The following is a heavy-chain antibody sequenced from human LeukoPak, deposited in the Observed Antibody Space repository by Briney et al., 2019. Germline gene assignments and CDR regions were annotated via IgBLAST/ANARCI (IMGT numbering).Heavy chain of an antibody. Sequence: SVKVSCKASGGTFSSYAISWVRQAPGQGLEWMGRIIPIFGTANYAQKFQGRVTITTDESTSTAYMGLSSLRSEDTAVYYCAGDGYGDPDEIWGQGTLVTVSS. J-gene: IGHJ4*02. CDR3: AGDGYGDPDEI. D-gene: IGHD4-17*01. CDR1: GGTFSSYA. CDR2: IIPIFGTA. V-gene: IGHV1-69*05.